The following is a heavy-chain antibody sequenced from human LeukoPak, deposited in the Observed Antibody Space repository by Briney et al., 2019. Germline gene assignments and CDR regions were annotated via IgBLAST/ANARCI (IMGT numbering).Heavy chain of an antibody. D-gene: IGHD6-6*01. CDR3: VRGGVAARLGY. J-gene: IGHJ4*02. CDR2: IDLGGRA. Sequence: PSETLSLTCAVYGGSLSGYYWTCIRQPPGKGLEWIGEIDLGGRANYNPSLKSRITMSEDTSKNQLSLKLTSVTAADTAVYYCVRGGVAARLGYWGQGTLVTVSS. CDR1: GGSLSGYY. V-gene: IGHV4-34*10.